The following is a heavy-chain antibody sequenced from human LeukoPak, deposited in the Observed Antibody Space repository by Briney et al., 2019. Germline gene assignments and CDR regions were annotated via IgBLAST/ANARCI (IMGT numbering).Heavy chain of an antibody. V-gene: IGHV3-30*02. J-gene: IGHJ4*02. CDR1: GFTFSSYG. Sequence: GGSLRLSCAASGFTFSSYGMHWVRQAPGKGLEWVAFIRYDGSNKYYADSVKGRFTISRDNSKNTLYLQMNSLRAEDTAVYYCARADRITMVRGVIEYFDYWGQGTLVTVSS. CDR3: ARADRITMVRGVIEYFDY. CDR2: IRYDGSNK. D-gene: IGHD3-10*01.